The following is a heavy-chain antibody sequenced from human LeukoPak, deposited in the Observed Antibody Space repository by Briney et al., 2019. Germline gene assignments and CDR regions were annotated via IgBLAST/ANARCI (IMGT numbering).Heavy chain of an antibody. J-gene: IGHJ4*02. Sequence: ASVTVSCKASGYIFSGSGWYLYWLRQAPGQGLECMGWIHPNNGDTSYAQKFQGRVALTRDTSISTAYMELRRLRPDDTAVYYCARDGPSQMVEFDYWGQGTQVTVSS. V-gene: IGHV1-2*02. CDR1: GYIFSGSGWY. D-gene: IGHD3-10*01. CDR2: IHPNNGDT. CDR3: ARDGPSQMVEFDY.